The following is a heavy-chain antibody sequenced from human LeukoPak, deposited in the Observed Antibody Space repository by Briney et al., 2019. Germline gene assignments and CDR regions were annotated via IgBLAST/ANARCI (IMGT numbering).Heavy chain of an antibody. J-gene: IGHJ5*02. Sequence: ASVKVSCKASGYTFTGYYMHWVRQAPGQGLEWMGWINPNSGGTNYAQKFQGRVTMTRDTSIGTAYMELSRLRSDDTAVYYCARAYCGGDCYSNWFDPWGQGTLVTVSS. V-gene: IGHV1-2*02. CDR2: INPNSGGT. CDR3: ARAYCGGDCYSNWFDP. CDR1: GYTFTGYY. D-gene: IGHD2-21*02.